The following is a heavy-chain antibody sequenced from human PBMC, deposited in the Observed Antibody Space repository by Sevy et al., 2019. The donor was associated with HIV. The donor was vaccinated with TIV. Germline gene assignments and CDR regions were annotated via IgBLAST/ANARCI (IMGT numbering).Heavy chain of an antibody. CDR1: GFTFTTYA. Sequence: GGSLRLSCAASGFTFTTYAMSWVRQAPGKGLEWVSGISGAGGSPYYADSVKGRFTISRDNSRHTLYLQMSSLRADDTGVYYCAKLLGILSGDWLAIWGQGTMVTVSS. CDR3: AKLLGILSGDWLAI. J-gene: IGHJ3*02. CDR2: ISGAGGSP. D-gene: IGHD7-27*01. V-gene: IGHV3-23*01.